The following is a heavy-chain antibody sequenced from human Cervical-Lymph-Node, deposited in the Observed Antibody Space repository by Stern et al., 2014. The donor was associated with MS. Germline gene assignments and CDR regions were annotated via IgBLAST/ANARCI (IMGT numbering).Heavy chain of an antibody. Sequence: QVQLQESGPGLVKPTQTLSLTCTVSGDSIYSGTYYWSWIRQSAGKGLEWMGRINVSGSTNSNPSLKSRLTMSIDTSKNQFSLRLSSVTAADTAVYYCARDRGVGGLFDYWGQGTLGIFSS. V-gene: IGHV4-61*02. D-gene: IGHD3-10*01. CDR3: ARDRGVGGLFDY. CDR1: GDSIYSGTYY. CDR2: INVSGST. J-gene: IGHJ4*02.